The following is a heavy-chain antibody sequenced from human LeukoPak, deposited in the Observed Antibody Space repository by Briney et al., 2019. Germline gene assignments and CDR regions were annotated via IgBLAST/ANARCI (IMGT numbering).Heavy chain of an antibody. D-gene: IGHD1-7*01. V-gene: IGHV4-59*01. CDR1: GASMSGYY. J-gene: IGHJ4*02. Sequence: SETQSLSCAVSGASMSGYYWSWIRQPPGKGLEWIGYISYSGNRNYNPSLKSRVTMSVDTSKNQFSLKLSSVTAADTAVYYCVTWNYAVFDYWGQGILVTVSS. CDR2: ISYSGNR. CDR3: VTWNYAVFDY.